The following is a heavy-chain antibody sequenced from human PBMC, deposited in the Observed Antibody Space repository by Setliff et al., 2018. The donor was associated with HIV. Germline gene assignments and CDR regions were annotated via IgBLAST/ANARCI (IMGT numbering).Heavy chain of an antibody. J-gene: IGHJ6*03. CDR2: INAGNGNT. Sequence: ASVKVSCKASGYTFSYAMHWVRQAPGQRLEWMGWINAGNGNTKYSQNFQGRVTITRDTSATTVYMELSGLRSEDTAVYYCARDERDYDFWNGYAYYMDVWGKGTTVTVSS. CDR3: ARDERDYDFWNGYAYYMDV. D-gene: IGHD3-3*01. V-gene: IGHV1-3*01. CDR1: GYTFSYA.